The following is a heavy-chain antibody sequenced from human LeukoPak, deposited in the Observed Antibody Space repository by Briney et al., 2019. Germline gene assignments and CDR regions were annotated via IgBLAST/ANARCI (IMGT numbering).Heavy chain of an antibody. V-gene: IGHV3-66*01. CDR1: GFTVSSNY. Sequence: GGSLRLSCAASGFTVSSNYMSWVRQAPGKGLEWVSVIYSGGSTYYADSVKGRFTISRDNSKNTLYLQMNSLRAEDAAVYYCASVNYYDSSGYYSLDAFDIWGQGTMVTVSS. CDR2: IYSGGST. D-gene: IGHD3-22*01. CDR3: ASVNYYDSSGYYSLDAFDI. J-gene: IGHJ3*02.